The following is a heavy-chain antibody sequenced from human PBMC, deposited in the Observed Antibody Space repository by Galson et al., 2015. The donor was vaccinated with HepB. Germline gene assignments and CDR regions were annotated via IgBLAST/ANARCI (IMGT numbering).Heavy chain of an antibody. CDR2: IKEDVSEK. V-gene: IGHV3-7*03. J-gene: IGHJ4*02. CDR1: GFTFSSYW. D-gene: IGHD6-6*01. CDR3: AREYSSSPAIDY. Sequence: SLRLSCAASGFTFSSYWMSWVRQAPGKGLQWVANIKEDVSEKYYVDSVKGRFTISRDNAKNSLYLQMNSLRAEDTAVYYCAREYSSSPAIDYWGQGTLVTVSS.